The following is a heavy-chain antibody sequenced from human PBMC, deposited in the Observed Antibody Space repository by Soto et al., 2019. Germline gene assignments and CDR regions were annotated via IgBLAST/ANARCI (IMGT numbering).Heavy chain of an antibody. J-gene: IGHJ6*02. CDR1: GGSFSGYY. CDR2: INHSGST. Sequence: SETLSLTCAVYGGSFSGYYWSWIRQPPGKGLEWIGEINHSGSTNYNPSLKSRVTISVDTSKNQFSLKLSSVTAEDTAVYYCAKDYYGSGSYQDYYYYGMDVWGQGTTVTVSS. D-gene: IGHD3-10*01. CDR3: AKDYYGSGSYQDYYYYGMDV. V-gene: IGHV4-34*01.